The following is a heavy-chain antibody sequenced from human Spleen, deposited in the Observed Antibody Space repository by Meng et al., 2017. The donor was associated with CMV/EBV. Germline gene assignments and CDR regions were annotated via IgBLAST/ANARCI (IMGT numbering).Heavy chain of an antibody. D-gene: IGHD3-22*01. CDR2: IYTSGST. Sequence: QVALEDPAPGLVKPSGLLFLTFTVSGGSISSYYWSWIRQPAGKGLEWIGRIYTSGSTNYNPSLKSRVTMSVDTSKNQFSLKLSSVTAADTAVYYCARDRDYYDSSGYYSGYFQHWGQGTLVTVSS. J-gene: IGHJ1*01. CDR3: ARDRDYYDSSGYYSGYFQH. CDR1: GGSISSYY. V-gene: IGHV4-4*07.